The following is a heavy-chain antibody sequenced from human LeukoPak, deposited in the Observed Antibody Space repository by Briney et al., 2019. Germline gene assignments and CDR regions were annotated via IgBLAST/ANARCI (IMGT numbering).Heavy chain of an antibody. CDR3: ARDLINYEFWSGLFDY. CDR2: INSDGYST. CDR1: GFTFSRYW. Sequence: GGSLRLSCAPSGFTFSRYWMHWVRQAPGKGRVWVSRINSDGYSTTYADSVKGRVTISRENAKNTFYLQMNSLRAEDTAVYYCARDLINYEFWSGLFDYWGQGPLVPVS. D-gene: IGHD3-3*01. V-gene: IGHV3-74*01. J-gene: IGHJ4*02.